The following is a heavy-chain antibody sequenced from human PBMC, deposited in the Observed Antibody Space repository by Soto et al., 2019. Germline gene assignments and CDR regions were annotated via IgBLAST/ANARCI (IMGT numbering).Heavy chain of an antibody. CDR2: IYWDDDK. D-gene: IGHD2-2*01. V-gene: IGHV2-5*02. CDR1: GFSLRTNGVG. J-gene: IGHJ4*02. Sequence: QITLKESGPTLVKPTQALTLTCSFSGFSLRTNGVGVGWIRQPPGKALEWLALIYWDDDKRYSPSLKSRLTIYKXXSKNQVVLTMTNMDPVDTATYYCAHSRGAPGHFDYWGQGTLVTVSS. CDR3: AHSRGAPGHFDY.